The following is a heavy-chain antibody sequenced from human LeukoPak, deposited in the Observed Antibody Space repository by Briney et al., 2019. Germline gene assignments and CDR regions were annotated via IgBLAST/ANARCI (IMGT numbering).Heavy chain of an antibody. CDR2: VYFTGSP. Sequence: SETLSLTCTVSGGSLSTYYWSWLRRPPGKGLEWVGYVYFTGSPKYNPSLKTRVTISPDTSKNQFFLNLRSVTAADTAVYYCARGPFPNYYGSGSFELWGQGALVTVSS. V-gene: IGHV4-59*12. J-gene: IGHJ4*02. CDR1: GGSLSTYY. D-gene: IGHD3-10*01. CDR3: ARGPFPNYYGSGSFEL.